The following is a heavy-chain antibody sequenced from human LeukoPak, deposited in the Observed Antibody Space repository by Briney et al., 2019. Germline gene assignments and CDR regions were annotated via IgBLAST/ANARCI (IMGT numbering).Heavy chain of an antibody. CDR2: INPNSGGT. V-gene: IGHV1-2*06. Sequence: GAPVKVSCKASGYTFTGYYMHWVRQAPGQGLEWMGRINPNSGGTNYAQKFQGRVTMTRDTSISTAYMELSRLRSDDTAVYYCARDTYYYDSSGYSNWFDPWGQGTLVTVSS. CDR3: ARDTYYYDSSGYSNWFDP. J-gene: IGHJ5*02. D-gene: IGHD3-22*01. CDR1: GYTFTGYY.